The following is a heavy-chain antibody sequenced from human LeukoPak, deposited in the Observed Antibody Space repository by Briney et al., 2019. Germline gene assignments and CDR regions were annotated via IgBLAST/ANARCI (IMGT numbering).Heavy chain of an antibody. V-gene: IGHV3-30*18. CDR3: VKDGSGSYYTYYFDY. Sequence: GGSLRLSCAASGFTFSSFGLHWVRQAPGKGLEWVGVVSYDGSNKYYPDSVKGRFTISRDNSKNTLYLQMNSLRAEDTAVYYCVKDGSGSYYTYYFDYWGQGTLVTVSS. J-gene: IGHJ4*02. CDR1: GFTFSSFG. CDR2: VSYDGSNK. D-gene: IGHD3-10*01.